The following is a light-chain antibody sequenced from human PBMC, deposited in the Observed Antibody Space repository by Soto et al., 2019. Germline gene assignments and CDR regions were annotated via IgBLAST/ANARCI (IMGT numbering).Light chain of an antibody. Sequence: QSALTQPPSASGSPGQSVTISCTGTSSDVGGYNYVSWYQQHPGKAPKLMIYEVSKRPSGVPDRFSGSKSGNTASLTVSGRQAEDEADYDCSSYAGSNNPYVFGTGTKLTVL. V-gene: IGLV2-8*01. J-gene: IGLJ1*01. CDR3: SSYAGSNNPYV. CDR2: EVS. CDR1: SSDVGGYNY.